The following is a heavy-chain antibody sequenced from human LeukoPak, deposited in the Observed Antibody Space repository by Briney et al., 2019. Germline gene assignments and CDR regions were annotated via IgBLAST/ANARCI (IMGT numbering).Heavy chain of an antibody. CDR3: ARVPKYFDL. CDR1: GGSFSGFY. CDR2: INHRGGT. V-gene: IGHV4-34*01. Sequence: PSETLSLTCAVYGGSFSGFYWSWIRQPPGKGLEWIGEINHRGGTNYNPSLKSRVTISVDTSKNQFSLKLSSVTAADTAVYYCARVPKYFDLWGRGTLVTVSS. J-gene: IGHJ2*01.